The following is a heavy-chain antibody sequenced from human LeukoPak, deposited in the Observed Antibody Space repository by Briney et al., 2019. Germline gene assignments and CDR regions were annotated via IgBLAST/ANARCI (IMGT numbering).Heavy chain of an antibody. CDR2: IYYSGSP. J-gene: IGHJ6*02. V-gene: IGHV4-59*08. D-gene: IGHD4-17*01. CDR1: GGSISSYY. CDR3: ARRTRDYGDYLGYYYGMDV. Sequence: SETLSLTCTVSGGSISSYYWSWIRQPPGKGLEWIGYIYYSGSPNYNPSLKSRVTISVDTSKNQFSLKLSSVTAADTAVYYCARRTRDYGDYLGYYYGMDVWGQGTTVTVSS.